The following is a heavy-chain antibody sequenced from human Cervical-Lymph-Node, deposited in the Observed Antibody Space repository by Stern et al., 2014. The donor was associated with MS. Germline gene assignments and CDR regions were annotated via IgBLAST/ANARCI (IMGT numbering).Heavy chain of an antibody. CDR1: GGTFSKFH. V-gene: IGHV1-69*01. J-gene: IGHJ5*02. Sequence: QVQLVQSGAEVTKPASSVTVSCKASGGTFSKFHSSWIRQAPGQGLEWMGGIFPVFGTPTYAQEFRGRVTITADVSTSTVYMELSSLRSDDTAVYYCALSSETSDRWYSLGYDLWGQGTLVTVSS. CDR2: IFPVFGTP. CDR3: ALSSETSDRWYSLGYDL. D-gene: IGHD6-13*01.